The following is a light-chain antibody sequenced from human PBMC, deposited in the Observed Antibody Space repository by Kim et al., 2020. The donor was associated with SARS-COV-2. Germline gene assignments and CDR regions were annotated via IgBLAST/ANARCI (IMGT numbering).Light chain of an antibody. J-gene: IGLJ2*01. Sequence: PGQKATITCSGSSSNIGNNYVAWYQQLPGTAPKLLIYDNNKRPSGIPDRFSGSKSGTSATLGITGLQTGDEADYYCGTWDSSLSVVFGGGTQLTVL. CDR3: GTWDSSLSVV. V-gene: IGLV1-51*01. CDR1: SSNIGNNY. CDR2: DNN.